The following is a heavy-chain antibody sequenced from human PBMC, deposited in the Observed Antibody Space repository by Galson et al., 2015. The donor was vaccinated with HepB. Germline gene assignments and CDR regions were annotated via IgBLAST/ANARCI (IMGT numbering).Heavy chain of an antibody. CDR3: ARDIVVVPAALHYYYYMDV. D-gene: IGHD2-2*01. J-gene: IGHJ6*03. Sequence: KVSCKASGGTFSSYAISWVRQAPGQGLEWMGGIIPIFGTANYAQKFQGRVTITADESTSTAYMELSSLRSEDTAVYYCARDIVVVPAALHYYYYMDVWGKGTTVTVSS. V-gene: IGHV1-69*01. CDR1: GGTFSSYA. CDR2: IIPIFGTA.